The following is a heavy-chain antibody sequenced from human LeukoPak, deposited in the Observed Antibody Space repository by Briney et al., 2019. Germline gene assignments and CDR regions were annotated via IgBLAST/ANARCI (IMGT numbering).Heavy chain of an antibody. Sequence: GESLKISCKGSGYRFTSYWIGWVRQMPGKGLEWMAIIYPGDSDTRYSSSFQGQVTISAAKSITTAYLQWSSLKASDTAMYYCATQRAVGAVPSRYGWFDPWGQGTLVTVSS. CDR3: ATQRAVGAVPSRYGWFDP. CDR2: IYPGDSDT. CDR1: GYRFTSYW. V-gene: IGHV5-51*01. D-gene: IGHD2-2*01. J-gene: IGHJ5*02.